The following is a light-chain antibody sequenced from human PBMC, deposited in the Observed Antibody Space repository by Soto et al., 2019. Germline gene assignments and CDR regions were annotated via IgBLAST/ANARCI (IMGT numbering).Light chain of an antibody. CDR2: EGT. Sequence: QSALAQPGSVSGSPGQSITISCTGTSSNVGSYNLVSWYQQHPGKAPKLMIYEGTKRPSGVSNRFSGSRSGNTASLTISGLQAEDEADYYCCSYASSGTYVVFGGGTK. CDR1: SSNVGSYNL. V-gene: IGLV2-23*01. J-gene: IGLJ2*01. CDR3: CSYASSGTYVV.